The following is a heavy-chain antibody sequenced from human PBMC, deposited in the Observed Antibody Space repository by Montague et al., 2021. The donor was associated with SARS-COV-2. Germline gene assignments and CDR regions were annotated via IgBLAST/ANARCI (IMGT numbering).Heavy chain of an antibody. V-gene: IGHV3-49*04. CDR1: GFTFGDYA. J-gene: IGHJ6*02. D-gene: IGHD2-2*01. CDR3: TSDASPYYGVDV. Sequence: SLRLSCAGSGFTFGDYAMSWVRQAPGKGLQWVGIIRARAYGGTTDYAASVKGRFTISRDDSRSIAYLQLNSLKTDDTAVYYCTSDASPYYGVDVWGQGTTVTVSS. CDR2: IRARAYGGTT.